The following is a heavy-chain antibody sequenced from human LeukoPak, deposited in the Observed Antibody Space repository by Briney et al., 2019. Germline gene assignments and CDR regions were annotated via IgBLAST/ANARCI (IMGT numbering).Heavy chain of an antibody. CDR1: GFTFSDYY. CDR2: ISSSSSYT. Sequence: PGGSLRLSCAASGFTFSDYYMSWIRQAPGKGLEWVSYISSSSSYTNYADSVKGRFTISRDNAKNSLYLQMNSLRAEDTAVYYCARGHCSGGSCYIYYFDYWGQGTLVTVSS. V-gene: IGHV3-11*03. D-gene: IGHD2-15*01. J-gene: IGHJ4*02. CDR3: ARGHCSGGSCYIYYFDY.